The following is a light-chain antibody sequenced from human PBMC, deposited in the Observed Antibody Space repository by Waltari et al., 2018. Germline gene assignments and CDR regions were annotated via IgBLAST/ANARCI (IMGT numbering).Light chain of an antibody. Sequence: QLVVTQSPSASASLGASVKLTCTLSSGHSSNIIAWLQQQPEKGPRYLMKVNSDGSHSRGDEIPDRFSGSSAGAERHLTIASLQAEEEADYYWQTGGHGTWVFGGGTKLTVL. CDR2: VNSDGSH. V-gene: IGLV4-69*01. CDR1: SGHSSNI. J-gene: IGLJ3*02. CDR3: QTGGHGTWV.